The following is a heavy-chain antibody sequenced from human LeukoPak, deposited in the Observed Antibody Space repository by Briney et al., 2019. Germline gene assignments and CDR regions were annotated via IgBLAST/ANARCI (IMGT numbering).Heavy chain of an antibody. CDR2: IYYTGST. Sequence: SETLSLTCTVSGGSISSDYWSWIRQSPGKGLEWIGYIYYTGSTRYNPSLQSRVTISVDTSKNQFSLKLSSVTAADTAVYYCARTDYGDYVDYWGQGTLVTVSS. CDR3: ARTDYGDYVDY. V-gene: IGHV4-59*08. J-gene: IGHJ4*02. CDR1: GGSISSDY. D-gene: IGHD4-17*01.